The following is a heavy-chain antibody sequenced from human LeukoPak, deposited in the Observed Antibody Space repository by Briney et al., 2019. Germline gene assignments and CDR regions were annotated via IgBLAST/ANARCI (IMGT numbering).Heavy chain of an antibody. Sequence: PGGSLRLSCVTSRFRFSDYYMMWIRQAPGKGAEWVAHISSSAATTLYADSVKGRFTVSRDNAKNSLYLEMTSLRAEDTAVYYCARDRGSTVTTVGYWGQGTLVTVSS. CDR3: ARDRGSTVTTVGY. J-gene: IGHJ4*02. V-gene: IGHV3-11*04. CDR2: ISSSAATT. CDR1: RFRFSDYY. D-gene: IGHD4-17*01.